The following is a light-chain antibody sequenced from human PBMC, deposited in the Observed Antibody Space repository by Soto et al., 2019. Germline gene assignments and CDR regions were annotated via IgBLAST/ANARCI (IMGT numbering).Light chain of an antibody. J-gene: IGLJ1*01. CDR3: ISNVGDNNRYV. CDR1: SSDVGGYKF. CDR2: EVN. Sequence: QSALTQPPSASGSPGQSVTIYCTGTSSDVGGYKFVSWYQQHPGKAPKLLIYEVNKRPSGVPNRSSGSKSGNTASLTVSGLKADDEAEYYCISNVGDNNRYVFGTGTKLTVL. V-gene: IGLV2-8*01.